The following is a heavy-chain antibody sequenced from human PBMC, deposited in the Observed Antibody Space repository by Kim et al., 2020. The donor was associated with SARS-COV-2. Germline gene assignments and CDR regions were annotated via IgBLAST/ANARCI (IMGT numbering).Heavy chain of an antibody. CDR3: AREYYGSGSYYLDY. D-gene: IGHD3-10*01. CDR1: GFTFSSYA. J-gene: IGHJ4*02. V-gene: IGHV3-30*04. CDR2: ISYDGSNK. Sequence: GGSLRLSCAASGFTFSSYAMHWVRQAPGKGLEWVAVISYDGSNKYYADSVKGRFTISRDNSKNTLYLQMNSLRAEDTAVYYCAREYYGSGSYYLDYWGQGTLVTVSS.